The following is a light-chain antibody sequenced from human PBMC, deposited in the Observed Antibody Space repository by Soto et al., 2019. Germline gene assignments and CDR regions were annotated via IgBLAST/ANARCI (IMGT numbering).Light chain of an antibody. V-gene: IGKV3-20*01. CDR1: QSASKY. CDR2: GAS. CDR3: HQYGTSPWT. J-gene: IGKJ1*01. Sequence: EIVLTQSPGTLSLSPGERATLSCRASQSASKYLAWYQQKPGQAPRVLIYGASSRATGIPDRFSGSGSGTDFTLTISRLEPEDFAVYYCHQYGTSPWTLGQGTKVEIK.